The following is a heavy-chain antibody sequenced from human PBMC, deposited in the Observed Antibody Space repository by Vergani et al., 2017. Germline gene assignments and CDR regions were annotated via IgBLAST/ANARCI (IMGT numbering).Heavy chain of an antibody. CDR3: AGPQVTSAYYYGGFAY. CDR1: GFTFSTYA. J-gene: IGHJ4*02. V-gene: IGHV3-23*01. D-gene: IGHD3-22*01. Sequence: EVQLLESGGGLVKPGGSLRLSCAASGFTFSTYAMTWVRQAPGKGLEWVSTISSDGGSTYYADSVKGRFTISRDNSKNTLSLHMNSLTAEDTAIYYCAGPQVTSAYYYGGFAYWDQGILVTVSS. CDR2: ISSDGGST.